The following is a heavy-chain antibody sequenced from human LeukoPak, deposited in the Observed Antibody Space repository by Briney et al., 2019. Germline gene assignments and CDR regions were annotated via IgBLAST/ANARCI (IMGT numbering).Heavy chain of an antibody. CDR2: ISAYNGNT. CDR1: GYTFTSYG. CDR3: ARDQVFPIVVVPAASYYFDY. D-gene: IGHD2-2*01. V-gene: IGHV1-18*01. J-gene: IGHJ4*02. Sequence: ASVKVSCKASGYTFTSYGISWVRQAPGQGLEWMGWISAYNGNTNYAQKLQGRVTMTTDTSTSTAYMELRSLRSDDTAVYYCARDQVFPIVVVPAASYYFDYWGQGTLVTVSS.